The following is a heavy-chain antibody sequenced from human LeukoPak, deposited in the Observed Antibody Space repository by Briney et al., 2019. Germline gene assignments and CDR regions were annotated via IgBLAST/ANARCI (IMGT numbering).Heavy chain of an antibody. CDR3: ARSEWELLPFDY. Sequence: SETLSLTCTVSGGSISSYYWSWIRQPPGKGLEWIGYIYYSGSTNYNPSLKSRVTISVDTSKNQFSLKLSSVTAADTAVYYCARSEWELLPFDYWGQGTLVTVSS. V-gene: IGHV4-59*01. D-gene: IGHD1-26*01. CDR1: GGSISSYY. J-gene: IGHJ4*02. CDR2: IYYSGST.